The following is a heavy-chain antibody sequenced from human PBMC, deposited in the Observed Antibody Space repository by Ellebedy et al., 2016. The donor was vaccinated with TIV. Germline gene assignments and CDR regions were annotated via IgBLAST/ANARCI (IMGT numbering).Heavy chain of an antibody. Sequence: GGSLRLSCAASGFTFSSYDMHWVRQATGKGLEWVSAIGTAGDTYYPGSVKGRFTISRENAKNSLYLQMNSLRAEDTAVYYCARVSCLARGLFIYCGMDVWGQGTTVTVSS. D-gene: IGHD5-12*01. CDR1: GFTFSSYD. V-gene: IGHV3-13*01. CDR2: IGTAGDT. CDR3: ARVSCLARGLFIYCGMDV. J-gene: IGHJ6*02.